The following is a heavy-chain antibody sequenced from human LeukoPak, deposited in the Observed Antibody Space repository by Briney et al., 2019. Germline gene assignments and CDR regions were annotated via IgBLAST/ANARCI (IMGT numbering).Heavy chain of an antibody. CDR3: ASCSDSSGYFAY. CDR2: VNTNTGNP. CDR1: GYTFTSYA. D-gene: IGHD3-22*01. Sequence: ASVKVSCKASGYTFTSYAMNWVRQAPGQGLEYMGWVNTNTGNPTYAQGFTGRFVFSSDSSVSTAYLQITSLKADDSAIYFCASCSDSSGYFAYWGQGTLVTVSS. V-gene: IGHV7-4-1*02. J-gene: IGHJ4*02.